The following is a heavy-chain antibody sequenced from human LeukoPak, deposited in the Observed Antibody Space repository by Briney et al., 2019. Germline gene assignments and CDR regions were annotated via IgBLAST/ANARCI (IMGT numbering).Heavy chain of an antibody. V-gene: IGHV3-53*01. Sequence: GGSLRLSCAASGFSVSTNYMTWVRQAPGKDLECVSLIYSGGTTYYADSVKGRFTISRDSSKNTLNLQINSLRAEDTAVYYCARAPSGWDAFDIWGQGTLVTVSS. CDR1: GFSVSTNY. CDR2: IYSGGTT. J-gene: IGHJ3*02. D-gene: IGHD3-3*01. CDR3: ARAPSGWDAFDI.